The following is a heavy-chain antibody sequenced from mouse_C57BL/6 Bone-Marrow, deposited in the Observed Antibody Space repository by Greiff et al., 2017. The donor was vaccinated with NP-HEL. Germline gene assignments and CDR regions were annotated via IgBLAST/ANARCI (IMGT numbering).Heavy chain of an antibody. D-gene: IGHD2-3*01. V-gene: IGHV2-2*01. CDR1: GFSLTSYG. CDR3: ARDGYYNWYFDV. J-gene: IGHJ1*03. Sequence: QVQLKESGPGLVQPSQSLSITCTVSGFSLTSYGVHWVRQSPGKGLEWLGVIWRGGSTDYNAAFISRLSISKDNSKSQVFFKMNSLQADDTAIYYCARDGYYNWYFDVWGTGTTVTVSS. CDR2: IWRGGST.